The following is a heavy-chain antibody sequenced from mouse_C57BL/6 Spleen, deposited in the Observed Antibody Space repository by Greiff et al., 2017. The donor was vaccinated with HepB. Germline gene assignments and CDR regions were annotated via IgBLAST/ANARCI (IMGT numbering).Heavy chain of an antibody. J-gene: IGHJ1*03. Sequence: QVQLQQPGAELVKPGASVKMSCKASGYTFTSYWITWVKQRPGQGLEWIGDIYPGSGSTNYNEKFKSKATLTVDTSSSTAYMQLSSLTSEDSAVYYCARAPYDDGSRQYGYFDVWGTGTTVTVSS. CDR3: ARAPYDDGSRQYGYFDV. D-gene: IGHD1-1*01. V-gene: IGHV1-55*01. CDR2: IYPGSGST. CDR1: GYTFTSYW.